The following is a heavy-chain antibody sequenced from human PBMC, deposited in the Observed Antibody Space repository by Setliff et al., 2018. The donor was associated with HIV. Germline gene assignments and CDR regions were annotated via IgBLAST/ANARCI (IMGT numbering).Heavy chain of an antibody. CDR2: IYITEDT. CDR3: ARHSGGSFYNFWSGDYYYYGMDV. V-gene: IGHV4-61*09. CDR1: GDSINSGTYY. D-gene: IGHD3-3*01. Sequence: SETLSLTCTVSGDSINSGTYYWSWIRQPAGKGLEWIGHIYITEDTDYNPSLKSRVTISFDTSKEQFSLKLTSVTAADTAVYYCARHSGGSFYNFWSGDYYYYGMDVWGQGTTVTVSS. J-gene: IGHJ6*02.